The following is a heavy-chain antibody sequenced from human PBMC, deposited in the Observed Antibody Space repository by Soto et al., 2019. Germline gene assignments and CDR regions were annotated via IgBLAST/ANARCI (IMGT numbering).Heavy chain of an antibody. CDR2: IYSSGST. CDR1: GGVISTYY. J-gene: IGHJ5*02. CDR3: ARGQRFSDWFDP. Sequence: QVHLQESGPGLVKPSETLSLTCTVSGGVISTYYWTWIRQPAGKGLEWIGRIYSSGSTKYNPSLQSRVTMSLDTSHNQFSLRLTSVTAADTAVYYCARGQRFSDWFDPWGQGTLVTVSS. D-gene: IGHD3-3*01. V-gene: IGHV4-4*07.